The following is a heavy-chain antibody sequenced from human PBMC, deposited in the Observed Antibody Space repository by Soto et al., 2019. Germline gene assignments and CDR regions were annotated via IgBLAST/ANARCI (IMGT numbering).Heavy chain of an antibody. CDR1: GGSISSGGYY. CDR2: IFYSGST. Sequence: SETLSLTCTVSGGSISSGGYYWSWIRQHPGKGLEWIGYIFYSGSTYCNPSLKSRVTISVDTSKNQFSLKLSSVTAADTAVYYCARADGPNYYYYYYMDVWGKGTTVTVSS. CDR3: ARADGPNYYYYYYMDV. V-gene: IGHV4-31*03. J-gene: IGHJ6*03.